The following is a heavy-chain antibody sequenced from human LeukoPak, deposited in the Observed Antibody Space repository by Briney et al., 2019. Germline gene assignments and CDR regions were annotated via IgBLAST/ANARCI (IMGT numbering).Heavy chain of an antibody. CDR3: ASFTRIVPDASAFDI. CDR1: GYTFTSYY. J-gene: IGHJ3*02. V-gene: IGHV1-46*01. CDR2: INPSGGST. Sequence: ASVKVSCKASGYTFTSYYMHWVRQAPGQGLEWMGIINPSGGSTSYAQKFQGRVTMTRDTSTSTVYMELSSLRSEDTAVYYCASFTRIVPDASAFDIWGQGTMVTVSS. D-gene: IGHD2-2*01.